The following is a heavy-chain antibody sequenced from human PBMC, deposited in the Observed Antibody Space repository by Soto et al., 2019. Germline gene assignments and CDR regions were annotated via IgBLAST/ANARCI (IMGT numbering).Heavy chain of an antibody. D-gene: IGHD3-10*01. CDR2: ISSVGTTT. CDR1: GFTITDYY. V-gene: IGHV3-11*01. Sequence: VGSLRLSCGASGFTITDYYMSWIRQAPGKGLEWVSHISSVGTTTYYADSVKGRFSISMDNAKNSLYLQMNSLRAEDTAVYYCARDQEGSGSHWLGYNYYAMDVWGQGTPVTVSS. J-gene: IGHJ6*02. CDR3: ARDQEGSGSHWLGYNYYAMDV.